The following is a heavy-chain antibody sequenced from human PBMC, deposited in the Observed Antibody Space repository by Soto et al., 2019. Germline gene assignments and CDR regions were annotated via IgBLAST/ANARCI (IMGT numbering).Heavy chain of an antibody. J-gene: IGHJ4*02. V-gene: IGHV1-58*01. CDR2: IVVGSGNT. CDR1: GFTFTSSA. CDR3: AAENLHYYDSSGYSSFDY. D-gene: IGHD3-22*01. Sequence: GASVKVCCKASGFTFTSSAVQWVRQARGQRLEWIGWIVVGSGNTNYAQKFQERVTITRDMSTSTAYMELSSLRSEDTAVYYCAAENLHYYDSSGYSSFDYWGQGTLVTVSS.